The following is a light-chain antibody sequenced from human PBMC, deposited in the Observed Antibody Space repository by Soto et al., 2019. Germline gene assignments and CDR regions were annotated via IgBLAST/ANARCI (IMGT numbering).Light chain of an antibody. J-gene: IGLJ2*01. Sequence: SYELTQPPSVSVAPGKTASISCGGNDIGSKGVHWYQQKPGQAPVLVIYSDTDLPPVITERFSGSNSANLATLTISSVEAGDEADYYCQVWDSGSAHVVFGGGTQLTGL. CDR1: DIGSKG. CDR2: SDT. CDR3: QVWDSGSAHVV. V-gene: IGLV3-21*01.